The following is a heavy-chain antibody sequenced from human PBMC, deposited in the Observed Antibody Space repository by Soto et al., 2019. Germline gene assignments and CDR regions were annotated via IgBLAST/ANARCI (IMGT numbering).Heavy chain of an antibody. Sequence: QVQLVESGGGVVQPGRSLRLSCAASGFTFSNHGMHWVRQAPGTGLEWVAVIWYDGSNKYYADSVKGRFTISRDNSKNSLFLQMNSLRAEDTAVYYCARDPPSPDYADYVVGYYDFWGQGTLVTVSS. CDR3: ARDPPSPDYADYVVGYYDF. J-gene: IGHJ4*02. V-gene: IGHV3-33*01. D-gene: IGHD4-17*01. CDR2: IWYDGSNK. CDR1: GFTFSNHG.